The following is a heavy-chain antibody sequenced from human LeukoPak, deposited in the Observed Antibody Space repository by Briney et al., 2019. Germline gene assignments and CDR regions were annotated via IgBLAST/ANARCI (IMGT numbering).Heavy chain of an antibody. D-gene: IGHD6-13*01. V-gene: IGHV4-59*01. CDR2: IYYSGST. J-gene: IGHJ5*01. Sequence: SETLSLTCTVSGGSINSYYWNWIRRPPGKGLEWIGYIYYSGSTNYNPSLKSRLTISVDTSKNQFSLRLTSVTAADTAVYYCAREVAAAGTLWFDSWGRGTLVTVSS. CDR1: GGSINSYY. CDR3: AREVAAAGTLWFDS.